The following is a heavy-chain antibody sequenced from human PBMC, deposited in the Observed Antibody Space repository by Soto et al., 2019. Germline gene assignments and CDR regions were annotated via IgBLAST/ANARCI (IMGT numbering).Heavy chain of an antibody. V-gene: IGHV3-33*01. CDR3: ARDRTDIVVVVAATELDY. Sequence: QVQLVESGGGVVQPGRSLRLSCAASGFTFSSYGMHWVRQAPGKGLEWVAVIWYDGSNKYYADSVKGRFTISRDNSKNTLYLQMNSLRAEDTAVYYCARDRTDIVVVVAATELDYWGQGTLVTVSS. J-gene: IGHJ4*02. D-gene: IGHD2-15*01. CDR2: IWYDGSNK. CDR1: GFTFSSYG.